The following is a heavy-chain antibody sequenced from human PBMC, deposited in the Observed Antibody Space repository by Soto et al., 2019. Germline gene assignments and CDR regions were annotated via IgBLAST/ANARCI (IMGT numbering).Heavy chain of an antibody. J-gene: IGHJ4*02. V-gene: IGHV1-69*13. CDR1: GGTFSSYA. CDR2: IIPIFGTA. D-gene: IGHD3-22*01. CDR3: ARFFFYDSSGPSYYFYY. Sequence: SVKVSCKASGGTFSSYAISWVRQASGQRLEWMGGIIPIFGTANYAQKFQGRVTITADESTSTAYMELSSLRSEDTAVYYCARFFFYDSSGPSYYFYYLGPGTLGSGS.